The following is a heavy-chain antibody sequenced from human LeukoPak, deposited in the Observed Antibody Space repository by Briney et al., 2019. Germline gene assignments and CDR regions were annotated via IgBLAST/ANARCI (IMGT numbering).Heavy chain of an antibody. Sequence: ASVKVSCKASGGTFSSYAISCVRQAPGQGLEWMGRIIPILGIANYAQKFQGRVTITAAKSTSTAYMELSSLRSEDTAVYYCARSVRYGDYLFDYWGQGTLVTVSS. CDR1: GGTFSSYA. V-gene: IGHV1-69*04. CDR3: ARSVRYGDYLFDY. CDR2: IIPILGIA. D-gene: IGHD4-17*01. J-gene: IGHJ4*02.